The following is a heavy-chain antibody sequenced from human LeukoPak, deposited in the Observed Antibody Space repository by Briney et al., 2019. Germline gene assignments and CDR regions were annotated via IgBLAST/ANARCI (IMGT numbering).Heavy chain of an antibody. CDR1: GGSISSSSYY. J-gene: IGHJ4*02. Sequence: PSETLSLTCTVSGGSISSSSYYWGWIRQPPGKGLEWIGYIYYSRSADYNPSLKSRVTMSIDTSKNQFSLKLSSVTAADTAVYYCARTYYYDSNGYSSPHFDYWGQGTLVTVSS. V-gene: IGHV4-30-4*08. D-gene: IGHD3-22*01. CDR2: IYYSRSA. CDR3: ARTYYYDSNGYSSPHFDY.